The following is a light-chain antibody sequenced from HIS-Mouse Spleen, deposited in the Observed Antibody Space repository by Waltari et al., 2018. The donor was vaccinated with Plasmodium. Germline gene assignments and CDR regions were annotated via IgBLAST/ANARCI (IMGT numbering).Light chain of an antibody. Sequence: DIQMTQSQSSLSASVGDRVTITCQASQDISNYLNWYQQKPGKAPKLLIYDASNLETGVPSRFSGSGSGTDFTFTISSLQPEDIATYYCQQYDNLPLTFGGGTKVEFK. CDR1: QDISNY. V-gene: IGKV1-33*01. CDR2: DAS. CDR3: QQYDNLPLT. J-gene: IGKJ4*01.